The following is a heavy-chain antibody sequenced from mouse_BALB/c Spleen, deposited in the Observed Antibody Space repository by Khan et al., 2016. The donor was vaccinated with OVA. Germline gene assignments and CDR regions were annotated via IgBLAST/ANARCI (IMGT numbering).Heavy chain of an antibody. V-gene: IGHV1S132*01. Sequence: QVQLKESGAELVKPGASVKLSCKTSGYTFTNYWIQWVKQRPGQGLGWIGEIFPGTGTTYYNENFKAKATLHIDTSSNTAYMQLISLTSEDSAVYFCARGYVGNYEFADWGQGTLVTVSA. CDR3: ARGYVGNYEFAD. D-gene: IGHD2-1*01. CDR2: IFPGTGTT. CDR1: GYTFTNYW. J-gene: IGHJ3*01.